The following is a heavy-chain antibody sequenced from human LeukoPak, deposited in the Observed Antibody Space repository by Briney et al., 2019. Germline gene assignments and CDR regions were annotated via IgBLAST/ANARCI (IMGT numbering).Heavy chain of an antibody. Sequence: ASVRVSCKASGYTFTSYGISWVRQAPGQGLEWMGWISGYNGNTNYAQKLQGRVTMTTDTSTSTAYMELRSLRSDDTAVYYCARAVVGRSFDPVLEIDYYYYYMDVWGKGTTVTISS. CDR2: ISGYNGNT. V-gene: IGHV1-18*01. D-gene: IGHD3-9*01. J-gene: IGHJ6*03. CDR3: ARAVVGRSFDPVLEIDYYYYYMDV. CDR1: GYTFTSYG.